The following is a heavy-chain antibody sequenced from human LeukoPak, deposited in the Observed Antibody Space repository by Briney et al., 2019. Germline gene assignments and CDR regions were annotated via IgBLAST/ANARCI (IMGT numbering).Heavy chain of an antibody. J-gene: IGHJ3*02. D-gene: IGHD2-21*01. CDR3: ARGVEDDAFDI. CDR1: GGTFSSYA. CDR2: IIPIFGTA. Sequence: ASVKVSCKASGGTFSSYAISWVRQTPGQGLEWMGGIIPIFGTANYAQKFQGRVTITADESTSTAYMELSSLRSEDTAVYYCARGVEDDAFDIWGQGTMVTVSS. V-gene: IGHV1-69*13.